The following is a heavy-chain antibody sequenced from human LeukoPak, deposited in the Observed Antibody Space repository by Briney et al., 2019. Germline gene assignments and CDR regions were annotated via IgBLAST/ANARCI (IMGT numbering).Heavy chain of an antibody. D-gene: IGHD6-13*01. Sequence: ASVKVSCKASGVTFSSYAISWVRQAPGQGLEWRGGITPIFGTANHAQTFQGRVTITTDESTSTADMELSSLRSEDTAVYYCARSIAAAGIGYWGQGTLVTVSS. V-gene: IGHV1-69*05. J-gene: IGHJ4*02. CDR3: ARSIAAAGIGY. CDR1: GVTFSSYA. CDR2: ITPIFGTA.